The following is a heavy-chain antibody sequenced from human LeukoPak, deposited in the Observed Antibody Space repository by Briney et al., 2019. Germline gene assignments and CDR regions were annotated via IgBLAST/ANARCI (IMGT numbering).Heavy chain of an antibody. CDR1: GFSFSNHA. CDR2: LSATGDYT. Sequence: GGSLRLSCAGSGFSFSNHAMGWVRQAPGKGLEWVAVLSATGDYTEYADSVKGRFTISRDNSKNTLYLEMNSLRAEDTAIYYCAKMKGHPLPKYYMDVWGQGTTVTVSS. J-gene: IGHJ6*01. D-gene: IGHD1-26*01. CDR3: AKMKGHPLPKYYMDV. V-gene: IGHV3-23*01.